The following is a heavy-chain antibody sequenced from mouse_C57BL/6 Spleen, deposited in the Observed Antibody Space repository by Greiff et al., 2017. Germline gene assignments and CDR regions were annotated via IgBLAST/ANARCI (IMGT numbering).Heavy chain of an antibody. V-gene: IGHV14-4*01. D-gene: IGHD2-5*01. CDR1: GFNINDDY. CDR3: TYYSNFYAMDY. CDR2: IDPSNGDT. Sequence: VHVKQSGAELVRPGASVKLSCTASGFNINDDYMHWVKQRPEQGLEWIGWIDPSNGDTEYASKFKGKATITADTSSNTAYLQLSSLTSEDTAVYDCTYYSNFYAMDYWGQGTSVTVSS. J-gene: IGHJ4*01.